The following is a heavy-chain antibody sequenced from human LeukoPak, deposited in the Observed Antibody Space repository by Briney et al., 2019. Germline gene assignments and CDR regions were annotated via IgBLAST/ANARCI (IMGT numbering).Heavy chain of an antibody. Sequence: GGTLRLSCAASGFTFNNHWMHWVRQAPGKGLVWVSRINADGRTTHYADSVKGRFSISRDNAKNTLYLQMNSLRAEDTAVYFCTGEVEVVPASMGVYYFYYMDVWGKGATVAVSS. CDR1: GFTFNNHW. V-gene: IGHV3-74*01. CDR3: TGEVEVVPASMGVYYFYYMDV. D-gene: IGHD2-15*01. CDR2: INADGRTT. J-gene: IGHJ6*03.